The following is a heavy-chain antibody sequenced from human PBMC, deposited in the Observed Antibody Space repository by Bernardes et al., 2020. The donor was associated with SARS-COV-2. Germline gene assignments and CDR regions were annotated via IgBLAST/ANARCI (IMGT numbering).Heavy chain of an antibody. D-gene: IGHD4-17*01. CDR1: GYTHTELS. Sequence: ASVKVSCKVSGYTHTELSMHWVRQAPGKGLEWMGGFDPEDGETIYAQKFQGRVTMTEDTSTDTAYMELSSLRSEDTAVYYCATDPTYGDYLTDYWGQGTLVTVSS. V-gene: IGHV1-24*01. CDR2: FDPEDGET. J-gene: IGHJ4*02. CDR3: ATDPTYGDYLTDY.